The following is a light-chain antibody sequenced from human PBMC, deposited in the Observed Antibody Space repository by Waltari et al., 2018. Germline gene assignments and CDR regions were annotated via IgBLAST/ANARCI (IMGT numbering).Light chain of an antibody. CDR3: QQYYDTPT. V-gene: IGKV4-1*01. CDR2: WAS. Sequence: DIVMTQSPDSLAVSLGERATINCKSSQSVLYTSDSKNYLAWYQQKPGQPPKLLIYWASTRESGVPDRFTGSGSGIDFTLTVSSLQAEDVAVYYCQQYYDTPTFGQGTKLEIK. CDR1: QSVLYTSDSKNY. J-gene: IGKJ2*01.